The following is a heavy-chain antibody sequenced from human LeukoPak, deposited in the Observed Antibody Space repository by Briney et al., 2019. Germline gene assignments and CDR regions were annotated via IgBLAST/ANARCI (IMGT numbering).Heavy chain of an antibody. CDR2: INAGNGDT. J-gene: IGHJ5*02. V-gene: IGHV1-3*01. CDR1: GYTFSNYA. Sequence: ASVKVSRKASGYTFSNYAVHWVRQAPGQRLEWMGWINAGNGDTKYSQKFQGRVTITRDTSATTAYMELSSLRSEDTAVYYCARDLTMVRGVLHWFDPWGQGTLVTVSS. D-gene: IGHD3-10*01. CDR3: ARDLTMVRGVLHWFDP.